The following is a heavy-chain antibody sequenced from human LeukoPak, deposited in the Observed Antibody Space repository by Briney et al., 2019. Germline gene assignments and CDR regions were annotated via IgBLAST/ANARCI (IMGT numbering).Heavy chain of an antibody. D-gene: IGHD1-26*01. V-gene: IGHV4-39*07. J-gene: IGHJ3*02. CDR2: IYYSGST. CDR1: GGSISSSSYY. Sequence: SETLSLTCTVSGGSISSSSYYWGWIRQPPGKGLEWIGSIYYSGSTYYNPSLKSRVTISVDTSKNQFSLKLSSVTAADTAVYYCARRSGSYSGAFDIWGQGTMVTVSS. CDR3: ARRSGSYSGAFDI.